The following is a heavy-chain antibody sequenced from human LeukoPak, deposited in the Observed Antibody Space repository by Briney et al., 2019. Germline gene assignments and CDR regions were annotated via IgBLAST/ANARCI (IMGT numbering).Heavy chain of an antibody. CDR2: IIGRGSSA. D-gene: IGHD2-21*01. J-gene: IGHJ6*02. CDR1: GFTFSAYA. Sequence: PGGSLRLSCAASGFTFSAYAMNWVRRAPGKGLEWVSSIIGRGSSAFYADSVKGRFTISRDNSENTLYLQMNSLTAADTAVYYCAKPSGNVVAVPMDVWGQGTTVIVSS. CDR3: AKPSGNVVAVPMDV. V-gene: IGHV3-23*01.